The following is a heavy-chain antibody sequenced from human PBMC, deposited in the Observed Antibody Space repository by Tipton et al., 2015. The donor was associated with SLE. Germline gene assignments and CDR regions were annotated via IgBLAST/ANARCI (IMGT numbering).Heavy chain of an antibody. V-gene: IGHV4-39*07. D-gene: IGHD3-22*01. CDR1: GCSISSSSYY. CDR2: IYYSGST. J-gene: IGHJ1*01. Sequence: TLSLTCTVSGCSISSSSYYWGWIRQPPGKGLEWIGSIYYSGSTYYNPSLKSRVTISVDTSKNQFSLKLSSVTAADTAVYYCARDYYDSSGYYSKYFQHWGQGTLVTVSS. CDR3: ARDYYDSSGYYSKYFQH.